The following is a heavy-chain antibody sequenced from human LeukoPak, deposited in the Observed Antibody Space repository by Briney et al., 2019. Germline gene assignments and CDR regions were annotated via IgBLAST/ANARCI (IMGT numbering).Heavy chain of an antibody. CDR3: AKSYNGYESKPDY. J-gene: IGHJ4*02. V-gene: IGHV3-23*01. CDR1: GFTFSSYA. CDR2: ISNSGGRT. Sequence: SGGSLRLSCAASGFTFSSYAMSWVRQAPGKGLEWVSSISNSGGRTFYTDSVKGQFTISRDNSKITLYLQMNSLRAEDTAVYYCAKSYNGYESKPDYWGQGTLVTVSS. D-gene: IGHD5-12*01.